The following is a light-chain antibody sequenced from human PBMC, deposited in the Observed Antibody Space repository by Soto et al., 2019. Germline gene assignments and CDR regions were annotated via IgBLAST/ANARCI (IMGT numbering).Light chain of an antibody. Sequence: DIQMAQSPSSLSASVGDTITITCRASRNINTYLNWYQQKPGKAPKLLIFGASSLQSGVPSRFSGSGSRTEFTLTINSLQTEDFATYYCQQTSAAPVTFGPGTKVDIK. CDR3: QQTSAAPVT. CDR2: GAS. J-gene: IGKJ3*01. CDR1: RNINTY. V-gene: IGKV1-39*01.